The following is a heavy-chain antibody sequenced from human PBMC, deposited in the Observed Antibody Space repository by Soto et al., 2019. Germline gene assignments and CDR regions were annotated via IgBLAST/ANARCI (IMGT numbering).Heavy chain of an antibody. D-gene: IGHD6-19*01. CDR1: DDSFRGAEYY. CDR3: ARGPAYIDGWRTFDL. J-gene: IGHJ4*02. V-gene: IGHV4-61*08. CDR2: TYYNGDT. Sequence: SETLSLTCTVSDDSFRGAEYYWSWIRQPLGKGPEWIGYTYYNGDTKYNPALRSRVTMSEDTSKNQFSLRLSSVTAADTAVYFCARGPAYIDGWRTFDLWGRGILVTSPQ.